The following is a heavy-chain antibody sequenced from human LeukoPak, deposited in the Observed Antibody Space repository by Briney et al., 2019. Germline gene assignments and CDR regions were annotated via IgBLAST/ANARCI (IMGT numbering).Heavy chain of an antibody. CDR1: GGSISSDY. D-gene: IGHD2-2*02. CDR2: TSYSGRT. Sequence: SETLSLTCTVSGGSISSDYWSWIRQPPGKGLEWIGYTSYSGRTYYNPSLRSRVTISVDTSKNHFSLKLSSVTAADTAVYYCARGLYRYGRSTFDYWGQGTLVTVSS. V-gene: IGHV4-59*08. J-gene: IGHJ4*02. CDR3: ARGLYRYGRSTFDY.